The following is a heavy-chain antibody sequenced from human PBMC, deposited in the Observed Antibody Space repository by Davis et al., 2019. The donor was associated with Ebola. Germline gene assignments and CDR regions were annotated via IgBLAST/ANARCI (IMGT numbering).Heavy chain of an antibody. CDR1: GYTFTSYY. CDR3: ARGDYSNYSYYYYGMDV. V-gene: IGHV1-46*01. J-gene: IGHJ6*02. CDR2: INPSGGST. Sequence: ASVKVSCKASGYTFTSYYMHWVRQAPGQGLEWMGIINPSGGSTSYAQKFQGRVTMTRDTSTSTVYMELSSLRPEDTAVYYCARGDYSNYSYYYYGMDVWGQGTTVTVSS. D-gene: IGHD4-11*01.